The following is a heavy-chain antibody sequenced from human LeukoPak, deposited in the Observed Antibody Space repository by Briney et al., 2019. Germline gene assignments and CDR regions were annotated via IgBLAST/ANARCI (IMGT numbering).Heavy chain of an antibody. Sequence: SETLSLTCAVSGGSISSGGYSWSWIRQPPGKGLEWIGYIYHSGSTYYNPSLKSRVTMSVDTSKNQFFLKLNSVTAADTAVYYCARGRPYSGGYHLDYWGQGTLVTVSA. CDR2: IYHSGST. CDR3: ARGRPYSGGYHLDY. J-gene: IGHJ4*02. D-gene: IGHD1-26*01. V-gene: IGHV4-30-2*01. CDR1: GGSISSGGYS.